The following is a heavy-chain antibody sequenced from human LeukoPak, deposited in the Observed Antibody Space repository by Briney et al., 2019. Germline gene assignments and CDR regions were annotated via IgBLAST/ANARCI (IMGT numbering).Heavy chain of an antibody. CDR3: AGTYYYDSSGYYHYSL. J-gene: IGHJ4*02. D-gene: IGHD3-22*01. V-gene: IGHV4-59*01. Sequence: SETLSLTCAVSGGSISSYYWSWIRQPPGKGLEWIGYLYYSGSTNYNPSLKSRVTISVDTSKNQFSLKLSSVTAADTAVYYCAGTYYYDSSGYYHYSLWGQGTLVTVSS. CDR2: LYYSGST. CDR1: GGSISSYY.